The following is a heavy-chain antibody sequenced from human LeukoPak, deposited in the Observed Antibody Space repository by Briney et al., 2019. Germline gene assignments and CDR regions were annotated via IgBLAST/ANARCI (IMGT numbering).Heavy chain of an antibody. J-gene: IGHJ6*04. CDR1: GFTFSSYS. CDR2: ISSSSSYI. D-gene: IGHD3-10*01. V-gene: IGHV3-21*01. Sequence: PGGSLRLSCAASGFTFSSYSMNWVRQAPGKGLEWVSSISSSSSYIYHADSVKGRFTISRDNAKNSLYLQMNSLRAEDTAVYYCARDSRTDYYGSGSQYGMDVWGKGTTVTVSS. CDR3: ARDSRTDYYGSGSQYGMDV.